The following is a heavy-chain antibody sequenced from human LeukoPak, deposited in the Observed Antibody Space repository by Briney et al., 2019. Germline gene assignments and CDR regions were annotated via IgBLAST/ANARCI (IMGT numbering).Heavy chain of an antibody. Sequence: ASVKVSCTASGYTFTSYYMHWVRRAPGQGLDWVGIINPSAGSTTYAQKFQGRVTMTRDTSTSTVYMELSSLRSEDTAVYYCARTMVDGGTNYWGQGSLVTVSP. CDR2: INPSAGST. J-gene: IGHJ4*02. CDR1: GYTFTSYY. D-gene: IGHD1-1*01. CDR3: ARTMVDGGTNY. V-gene: IGHV1-46*01.